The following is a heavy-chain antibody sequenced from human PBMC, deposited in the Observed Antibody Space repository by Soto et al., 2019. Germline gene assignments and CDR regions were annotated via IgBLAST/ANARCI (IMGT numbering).Heavy chain of an antibody. V-gene: IGHV1-69*12. CDR3: ARDNDRPQLGGNYYYILDV. CDR2: IMPIFRTP. D-gene: IGHD1-1*01. J-gene: IGHJ6*02. CDR1: GGTFRNSA. Sequence: QVQLEQSGAEVKKPGSSVKVSCKASGGTFRNSAISWVRQAPGQGLEWMGGIMPIFRTPDYAQKFQGRVTITADESTGTAYMELSGPRSDDTAVYFCARDNDRPQLGGNYYYILDVWGHGTTVTVSS.